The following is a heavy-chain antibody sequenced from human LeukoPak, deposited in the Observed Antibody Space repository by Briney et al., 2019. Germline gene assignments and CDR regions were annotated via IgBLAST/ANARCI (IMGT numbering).Heavy chain of an antibody. Sequence: GGSLRLSCAASGFTFSNYSMNWVRQAPGKGLEWVSSISSSSSYIYYADSVKGRFTISRDNAKNSLYLQMNSLRAEDTAVYYCARELVATIDYWGQGTLVTVSS. V-gene: IGHV3-21*01. CDR2: ISSSSSYI. CDR1: GFTFSNYS. J-gene: IGHJ4*02. CDR3: ARELVATIDY. D-gene: IGHD5-12*01.